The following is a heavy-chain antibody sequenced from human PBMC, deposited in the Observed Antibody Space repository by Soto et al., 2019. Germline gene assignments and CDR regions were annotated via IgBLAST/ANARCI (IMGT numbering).Heavy chain of an antibody. D-gene: IGHD3-22*01. CDR2: ISRSSSST. V-gene: IGHV3-23*01. J-gene: IGHJ4*02. Sequence: PGGSLRLSCAASGFTFSSYAMTWVRQAPGKGLEWVSGISRSSSSTYYADSVRGRFTISRDNSKNTLFLHMNTLRSEDTAVYYCAKVYTDLYYDSSGYYSFDYWGQGTLVTVSS. CDR1: GFTFSSYA. CDR3: AKVYTDLYYDSSGYYSFDY.